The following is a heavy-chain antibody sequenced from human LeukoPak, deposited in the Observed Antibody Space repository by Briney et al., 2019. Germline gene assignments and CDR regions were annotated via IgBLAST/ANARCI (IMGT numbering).Heavy chain of an antibody. Sequence: PSETLSLTCAVSGGSLSSSNWWSWVRQPPGKGLEWIGEIYHSGSTNYNPSLKSRVTISVDKSKNQFSLKLSSVTAADTAVYYCARHYNSGYYHNFDYWGQGTLVTVSS. V-gene: IGHV4-4*02. CDR3: ARHYNSGYYHNFDY. CDR2: IYHSGST. J-gene: IGHJ4*02. CDR1: GGSLSSSNW. D-gene: IGHD3-22*01.